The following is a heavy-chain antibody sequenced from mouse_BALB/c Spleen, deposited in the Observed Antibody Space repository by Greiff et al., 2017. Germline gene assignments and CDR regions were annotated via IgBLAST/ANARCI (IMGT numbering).Heavy chain of an antibody. V-gene: IGHV5-9-4*01. J-gene: IGHJ4*01. Sequence: EVKLVESGGGLVKPGGSLKLSCAASGFTFSSYAMSWVRQSPEKRLEWVAEISSGGSYTYYPDTVTGRFTISRDNAKNTLYLEMSSLRSEDTAMYYCARDHITTASYYAMDYWGQGTSVTVSS. CDR2: ISSGGSYT. CDR3: ARDHITTASYYAMDY. D-gene: IGHD1-2*01. CDR1: GFTFSSYA.